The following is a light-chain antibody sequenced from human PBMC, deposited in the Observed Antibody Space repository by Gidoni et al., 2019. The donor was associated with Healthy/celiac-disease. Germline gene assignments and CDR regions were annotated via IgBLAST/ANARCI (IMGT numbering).Light chain of an antibody. J-gene: IGLJ1*01. CDR2: EVS. CDR1: SSDVGSYNL. V-gene: IGLV2-23*02. Sequence: QSALTHPASVSGSPGQSITISCTGTSSDVGSYNLVSWYQQHPGKAPKLMIYEVSKRPSGVSNRFSGSKSGNTASLTISGLQAEDEADYYCCSYAGSSTFLVFGTGTKVTVL. CDR3: CSYAGSSTFLV.